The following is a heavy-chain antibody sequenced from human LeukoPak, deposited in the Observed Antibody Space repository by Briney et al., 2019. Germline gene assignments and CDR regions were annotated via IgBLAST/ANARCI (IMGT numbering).Heavy chain of an antibody. J-gene: IGHJ4*02. CDR1: TGSVRGDGYY. D-gene: IGHD3-9*01. Sequence: SETLSLTCTVSTGSVRGDGYYWSWIRQHPGKGLEWLGHINSNGETHYNPSLKSRLTISVDTSKSQFSLELSSATAADTAVYYCARADLAGYQEDFDFWGQGALVTVSS. CDR3: ARADLAGYQEDFDF. V-gene: IGHV4-31*03. CDR2: INSNGET.